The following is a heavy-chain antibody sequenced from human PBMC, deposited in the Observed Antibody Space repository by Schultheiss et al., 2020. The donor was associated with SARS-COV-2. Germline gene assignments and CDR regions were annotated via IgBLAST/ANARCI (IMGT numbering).Heavy chain of an antibody. CDR3: ARDLAVSGSSPVDY. D-gene: IGHD1-26*01. V-gene: IGHV3-11*06. Sequence: GGSLRLSCAASGFTFNDYYMSWIRQAPGKGLEWVSYISSTTSYTNYADSVKGRFTISRDNAKNSLYLQMNSLRAEDTAVYYCARDLAVSGSSPVDYWGQGTLVTVSS. CDR1: GFTFNDYY. J-gene: IGHJ4*02. CDR2: ISSTTSYT.